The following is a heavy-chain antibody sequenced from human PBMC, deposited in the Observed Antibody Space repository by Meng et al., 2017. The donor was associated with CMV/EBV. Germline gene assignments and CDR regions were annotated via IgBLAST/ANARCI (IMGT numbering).Heavy chain of an antibody. CDR1: GGTFSSYA. CDR3: ARRGSYYGSGSYYNWFDP. CDR2: IIPIFGTA. V-gene: IGHV1-69*12. J-gene: IGHJ5*02. D-gene: IGHD3-10*01. Sequence: QGQLGRAGAEVRKPGSSVKVSCKASGGTFSSYAISWVRQAPGQGLEWMGGIIPIFGTANYAQKFQGRVTITADESTSTAYMELSSLRSEDTAVYYCARRGSYYGSGSYYNWFDPWGQGTLVTVSS.